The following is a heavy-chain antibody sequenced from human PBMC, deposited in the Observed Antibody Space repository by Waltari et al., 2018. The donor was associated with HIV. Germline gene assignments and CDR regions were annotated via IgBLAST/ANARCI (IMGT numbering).Heavy chain of an antibody. CDR3: SRAPRGYSYGYKYNWFDP. J-gene: IGHJ5*02. V-gene: IGHV4-34*01. D-gene: IGHD5-18*01. Sequence: QVQLQQWGAGLLKPSETLSLTCAVYGGSFRGYSWCWIRQPPGKGLEWIGEINHSESTKYNPSLKSRGTISVDTAKNQFSLKLSSVSAADTAVYYGSRAPRGYSYGYKYNWFDPWGQGTLVTVSS. CDR1: GGSFRGYS. CDR2: INHSEST.